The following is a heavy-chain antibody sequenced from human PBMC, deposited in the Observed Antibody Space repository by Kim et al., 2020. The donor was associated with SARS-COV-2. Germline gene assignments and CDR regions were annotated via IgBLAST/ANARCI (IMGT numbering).Heavy chain of an antibody. V-gene: IGHV3-21*01. CDR1: GFTFSSYS. D-gene: IGHD7-27*01. Sequence: GGSLRLSCAASGFTFSSYSMNWVRQAPGGLEWVSSISSSSSYIYYADSVKGRFTISRDNAKNSLYLQMNSLRAEDTAVYYCARAADWGGGNYWGQGTLVTVSS. J-gene: IGHJ4*02. CDR2: ISSSSSYI. CDR3: ARAADWGGGNY.